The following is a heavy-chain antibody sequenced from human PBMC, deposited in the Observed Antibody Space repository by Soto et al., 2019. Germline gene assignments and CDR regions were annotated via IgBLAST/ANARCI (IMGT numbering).Heavy chain of an antibody. CDR3: ARDRGYSYSDAFDI. CDR2: IYYSGST. Sequence: PSETLSLTCTVSGGSISSYYWSWIRQPPGKGLEWIGYIYYSGSTNYNPSLKSRVTISVDTSKNQFSLKLSSVAAADTAVYYCARDRGYSYSDAFDIWGQGTMVPVSS. J-gene: IGHJ3*02. V-gene: IGHV4-59*01. CDR1: GGSISSYY. D-gene: IGHD5-18*01.